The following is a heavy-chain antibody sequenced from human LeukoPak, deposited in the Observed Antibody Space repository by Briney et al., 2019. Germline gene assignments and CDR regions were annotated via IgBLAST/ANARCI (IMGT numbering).Heavy chain of an antibody. Sequence: SETLSLTCTVSGGSISSYYWSWIRQPPGKGLEWIGYIYYSGSTNYNPSLKSRVTISVDTSKNQFSLKLSSVTAADTAVYYCAREVTTGLAGDWFDPWGQGTLVTVSS. CDR1: GGSISSYY. CDR3: AREVTTGLAGDWFDP. V-gene: IGHV4-59*01. CDR2: IYYSGST. D-gene: IGHD4-17*01. J-gene: IGHJ5*02.